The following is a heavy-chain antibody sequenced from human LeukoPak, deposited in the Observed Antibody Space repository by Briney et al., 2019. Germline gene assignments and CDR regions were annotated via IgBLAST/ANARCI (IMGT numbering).Heavy chain of an antibody. D-gene: IGHD6-6*01. CDR1: GYSFTSYW. V-gene: IGHV5-51*01. CDR2: VYPGDSET. CDR3: ATTSRHFDY. Sequence: PGESLKISCKGSGYSFTSYWIGWVRQMPGRGLEWMGIVYPGDSETRYSTSFQGQVTISADKSINTAYLHWSSLRASDTAIYYCATTSRHFDYWGQGTLLTVSS. J-gene: IGHJ4*02.